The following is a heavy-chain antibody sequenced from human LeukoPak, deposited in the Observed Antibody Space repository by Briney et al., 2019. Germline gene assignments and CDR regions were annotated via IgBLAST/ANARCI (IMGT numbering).Heavy chain of an antibody. V-gene: IGHV4-39*07. CDR2: IYYSGST. D-gene: IGHD2-15*01. Sequence: SETLSLTCTVSGGSISRSSYYWGWIRQPPGKGLEWIGSIYYSGSTYYNPSLKSRVTISVDRSKNQFSLKLSSVTAADTAVYYCARGTPSGYCSGGSCSEIAFDIWGQGTMVTVSS. J-gene: IGHJ3*02. CDR1: GGSISRSSYY. CDR3: ARGTPSGYCSGGSCSEIAFDI.